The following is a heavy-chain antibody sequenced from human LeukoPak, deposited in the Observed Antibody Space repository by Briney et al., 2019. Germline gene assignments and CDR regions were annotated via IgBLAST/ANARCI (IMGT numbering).Heavy chain of an antibody. D-gene: IGHD5-12*01. J-gene: IGHJ3*02. CDR1: GGTFSSYA. CDR2: IIPIFGTA. CDR3: ARAPRVLRSVYAFDI. Sequence: GASVKVSCKASGGTFSSYAISWVRQAPGQGLEWMGGIIPIFGTANYAQKFQGRVTITTDESTSTAYMELSSLRSEDTAVYYCARAPRVLRSVYAFDIWGQGTMVTVSS. V-gene: IGHV1-69*05.